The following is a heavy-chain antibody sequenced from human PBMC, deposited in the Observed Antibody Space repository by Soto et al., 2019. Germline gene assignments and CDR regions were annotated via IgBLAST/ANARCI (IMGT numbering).Heavy chain of an antibody. CDR3: ARGDRGAFDL. CDR2: IHSDGSDT. Sequence: EVQLVESGGGLVQPGESLRLSCAASGFTFSYYWMHWVRQAPGKGLVWVSRIHSDGSDTTYADSVKGRFTMSRDNARNTLDLQMNSLRAEATAVYYCARGDRGAFDLWGQGTVVTVSS. D-gene: IGHD1-26*01. CDR1: GFTFSYYW. V-gene: IGHV3-74*01. J-gene: IGHJ3*01.